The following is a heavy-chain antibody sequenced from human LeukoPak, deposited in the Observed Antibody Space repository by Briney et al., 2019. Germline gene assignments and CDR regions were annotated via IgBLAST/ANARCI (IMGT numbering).Heavy chain of an antibody. V-gene: IGHV4-59*01. CDR3: ARVRSIAAAGQYFQH. CDR1: GGSISSYY. D-gene: IGHD6-13*01. J-gene: IGHJ1*01. CDR2: IYYSGST. Sequence: SETLSLTCTVSGGSISSYYWGWIRQPPGKGLEWIGYIYYSGSTNYNPSLKSRVTISVDTSKNQFSLKLSSVTAADTAVYYCARVRSIAAAGQYFQHWGQGTLVTVSS.